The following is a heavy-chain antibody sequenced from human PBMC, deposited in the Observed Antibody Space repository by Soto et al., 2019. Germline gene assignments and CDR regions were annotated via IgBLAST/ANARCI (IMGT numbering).Heavy chain of an antibody. Sequence: QVQLQESGPGLVKPSQTLSLTCTVSGGSISSGGYYWSWIRQHPGKGLEWIGYIYYSGSTYYNPSLKSRVTISVDTSKNQFSLKLSSVTAADTAVYYCARGSDSSGYYYGRLEYFQHWGQGTLVTVSS. CDR3: ARGSDSSGYYYGRLEYFQH. CDR1: GGSISSGGYY. CDR2: IYYSGST. D-gene: IGHD3-22*01. V-gene: IGHV4-31*03. J-gene: IGHJ1*01.